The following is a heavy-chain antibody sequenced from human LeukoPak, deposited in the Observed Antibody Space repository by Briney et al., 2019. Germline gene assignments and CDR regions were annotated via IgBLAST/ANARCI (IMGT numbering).Heavy chain of an antibody. CDR2: ISSSGSTI. D-gene: IGHD3-10*02. J-gene: IGHJ6*04. CDR3: AELGITMIGGV. V-gene: IGHV3-48*03. CDR1: GFTFSSYE. Sequence: PGGSVRLSCAASGFTFSSYEMNWVRQAPGKGLEWVSYISSSGSTIYYADSVKGRFTISRDNAKNSLYLQMNSLRAEGTAVYYCAELGITMIGGVWGKGTTVTISS.